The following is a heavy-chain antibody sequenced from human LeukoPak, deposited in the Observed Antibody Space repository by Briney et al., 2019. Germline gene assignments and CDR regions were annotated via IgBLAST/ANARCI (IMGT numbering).Heavy chain of an antibody. CDR1: GFTFSDSG. CDR3: TRHVDAAPGEQFDP. Sequence: PGGSLRLSCAASGFTFSDSGMHGVRQAPGKGLEWVGRIRSKANSYATAYVASVKGRFTISRDDSKNTAYLQMNSLKTEDTAVYYCTRHVDAAPGEQFDPWGQGTLVTVSS. CDR2: IRSKANSYAT. D-gene: IGHD6-13*01. V-gene: IGHV3-73*01. J-gene: IGHJ5*02.